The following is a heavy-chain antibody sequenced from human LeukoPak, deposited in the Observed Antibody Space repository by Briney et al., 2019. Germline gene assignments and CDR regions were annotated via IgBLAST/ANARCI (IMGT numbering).Heavy chain of an antibody. J-gene: IGHJ4*02. D-gene: IGHD1-14*01. CDR3: ATSTTSFDY. CDR1: GFTFDDYG. V-gene: IGHV3-23*01. CDR2: ISGSGYNT. Sequence: PGGSLRLSYAASGFTFDDYGMTWARQAPGKGLEWVSSISGSGYNTYDADSVKGRFTISRDNSKNTLYLQMNSLRAEDTAIYYCATSTTSFDYWGQGTLVTVSS.